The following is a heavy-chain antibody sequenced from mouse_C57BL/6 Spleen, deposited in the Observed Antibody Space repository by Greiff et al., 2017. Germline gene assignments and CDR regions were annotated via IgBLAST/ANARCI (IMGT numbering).Heavy chain of an antibody. CDR3: ARNPNWNGYYFDY. Sequence: VQLVESGPGLVAPSQSLSITCTVSGFSLTSYAISWVRQPPGKGLEWLGVIWTGGGTNYNSAIKSRLSISKDNSKSQVFLKMNSLQTDDTTRYYCARNPNWNGYYFDYWGQGTTLTVSS. CDR1: GFSLTSYA. J-gene: IGHJ2*01. V-gene: IGHV2-9-1*01. CDR2: IWTGGGT. D-gene: IGHD4-1*01.